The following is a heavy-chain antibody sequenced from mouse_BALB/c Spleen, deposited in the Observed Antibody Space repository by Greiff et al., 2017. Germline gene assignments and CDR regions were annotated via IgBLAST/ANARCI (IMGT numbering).Heavy chain of an antibody. CDR2: IRSKSNNYAT. Sequence: EVQLVESGGGLVQPKGSLKLSCAASGFTFNTYAMNWVRQAPGKGLEWVARIRSKSNNYATYYADSVKDRFTISRDDSQSMLYLQMNNLKTEDTAMYYCVKVITTAYYAMDYWGQGTSVTVSS. V-gene: IGHV10-1*02. J-gene: IGHJ4*01. CDR1: GFTFNTYA. D-gene: IGHD1-2*01. CDR3: VKVITTAYYAMDY.